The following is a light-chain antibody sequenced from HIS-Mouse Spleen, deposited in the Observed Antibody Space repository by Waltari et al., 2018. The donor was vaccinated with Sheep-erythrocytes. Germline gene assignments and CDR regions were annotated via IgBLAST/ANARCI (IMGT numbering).Light chain of an antibody. Sequence: SYELTQPPSVSVSPGQTARITCSGDALPKTYAYWYQQKSGQAPVLVIYEDSKRPPGIPERFSGSSSGTMATLTISGAQVEDEADYYCYSTDSSGNHSVFGGGTKLTVL. V-gene: IGLV3-10*01. CDR1: ALPKTY. CDR2: EDS. J-gene: IGLJ2*01. CDR3: YSTDSSGNHSV.